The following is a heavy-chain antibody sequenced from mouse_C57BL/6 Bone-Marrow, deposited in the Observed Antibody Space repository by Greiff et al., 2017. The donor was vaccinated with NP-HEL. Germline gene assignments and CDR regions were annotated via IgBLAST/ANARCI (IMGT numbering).Heavy chain of an antibody. J-gene: IGHJ1*03. CDR1: GYTFTDYE. CDR3: TRDYGSSHYWYFDV. Sequence: VQLQESGAELVRPGASVTLSCKASGYTFTDYEMHWVKQTPVHGLEWIGAIDPETGGTAYNQKFKGKAILTADKSSSTAYMELRSLTSEDSAVYYCTRDYGSSHYWYFDVWGTGTTVTVSS. CDR2: IDPETGGT. V-gene: IGHV1-15*01. D-gene: IGHD1-1*01.